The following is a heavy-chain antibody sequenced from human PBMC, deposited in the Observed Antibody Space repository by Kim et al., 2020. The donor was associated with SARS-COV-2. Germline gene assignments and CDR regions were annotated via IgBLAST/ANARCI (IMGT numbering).Heavy chain of an antibody. CDR2: INPNSGGT. V-gene: IGHV1-2*06. D-gene: IGHD3-3*01. Sequence: ASVKVSCKASGYTFTGYYMHWVRQAPGQGLEWMGRINPNSGGTNYAQKFQGRVTMTRDTSISTAYMELSRLRSDDTAVYYCARGLPFGDWFDPWGQGTLVTVSS. J-gene: IGHJ5*02. CDR1: GYTFTGYY. CDR3: ARGLPFGDWFDP.